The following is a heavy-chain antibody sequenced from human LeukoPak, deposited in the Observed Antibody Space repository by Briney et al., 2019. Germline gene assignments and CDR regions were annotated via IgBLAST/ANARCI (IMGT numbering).Heavy chain of an antibody. CDR2: ISSDSSYI. D-gene: IGHD3-10*02. J-gene: IGHJ4*02. CDR1: GFTFSDYT. Sequence: GGSLRLSCAASGFTFSDYTMTWVRQAPGKGLEWVASISSDSSYIDYADSVKGRFTISRGNAKNSLFLKTDTLRGDDTGIYYCARDPNVLGITPYYFDFWGQGTLVTVSS. V-gene: IGHV3-21*01. CDR3: ARDPNVLGITPYYFDF.